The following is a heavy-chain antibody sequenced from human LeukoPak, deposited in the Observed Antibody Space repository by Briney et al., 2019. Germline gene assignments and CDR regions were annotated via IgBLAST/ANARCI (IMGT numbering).Heavy chain of an antibody. CDR1: GFIVGSNY. CDR2: IYSAGNT. Sequence: GGSLRLSCAASGFIVGSNYMSWVRQAPGKGLEWVSIIYSAGNTYYADSVNGRFTISRDNFKNTLYLQMNSLRAEDTAVYFCARDMGIAAAVNGWFDPWGQGTLVTVSS. CDR3: ARDMGIAAAVNGWFDP. D-gene: IGHD6-13*01. V-gene: IGHV3-53*01. J-gene: IGHJ5*02.